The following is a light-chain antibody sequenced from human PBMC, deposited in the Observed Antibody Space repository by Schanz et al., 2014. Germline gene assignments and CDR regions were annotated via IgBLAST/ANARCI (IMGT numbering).Light chain of an antibody. CDR1: QSVHRNY. V-gene: IGKV3-20*01. CDR3: QQYGSSPT. J-gene: IGKJ2*01. Sequence: EIVLTQSPGTLSLSPGERATLSCRASQSVHRNYLAWHQQKPGQAPRLLIYGTSIRATGIPDRFSGSGSGTDFTLTISRLEPEDFAVYYCQQYGSSPTFGQGTKLEIK. CDR2: GTS.